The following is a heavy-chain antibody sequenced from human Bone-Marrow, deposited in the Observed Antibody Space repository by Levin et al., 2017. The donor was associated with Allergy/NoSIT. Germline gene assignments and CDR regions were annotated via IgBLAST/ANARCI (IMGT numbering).Heavy chain of an antibody. V-gene: IGHV3-23*01. CDR2: MSGSGGST. Sequence: SCAASGPILSDYAMNWVRQAPGKGLEWVSGMSGSGGSTYYADSVKGRFTISRDNAKNVLSLQMNSLRPEDTAWYYCAKGGHSSGYWSHGVDGWGERTMVTVS. J-gene: IGHJ3*01. CDR1: GPILSDYA. CDR3: AKGGHSSGYWSHGVDG. D-gene: IGHD3-22*01.